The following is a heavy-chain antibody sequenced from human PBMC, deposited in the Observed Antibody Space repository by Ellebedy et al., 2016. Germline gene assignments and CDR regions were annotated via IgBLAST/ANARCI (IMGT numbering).Heavy chain of an antibody. CDR2: ISTDGSLI. Sequence: GGSLRLSXAASGFTFSYYGMNWVRQAPGKGLEWVSSISTDGSLIYSANSLKGRFTISRDNAKNSLYLQMNSLRAEDTSVYYCARDGPELSYYWDDVGYCAFWGQGTLVTVSS. J-gene: IGHJ4*02. V-gene: IGHV3-21*01. CDR3: ARDGPELSYYWDDVGYCAF. CDR1: GFTFSYYG. D-gene: IGHD1-20*01.